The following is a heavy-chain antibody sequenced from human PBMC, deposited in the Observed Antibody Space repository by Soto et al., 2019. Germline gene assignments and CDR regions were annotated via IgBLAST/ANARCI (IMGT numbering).Heavy chain of an antibody. V-gene: IGHV5-51*01. CDR3: ARQTGSYYRGGWFDS. D-gene: IGHD3-10*01. CDR2: IYPDDSDT. J-gene: IGHJ5*01. Sequence: PGESLKISCKGSGYRFTSEWIGWVRQRPGKGLEWMGIIYPDDSDTRYSPSFQGQVTISVDKSVNLSYLQWSSLEASDTAMYFCARQTGSYYRGGWFDSWGQGTLVTVSS. CDR1: GYRFTSEW.